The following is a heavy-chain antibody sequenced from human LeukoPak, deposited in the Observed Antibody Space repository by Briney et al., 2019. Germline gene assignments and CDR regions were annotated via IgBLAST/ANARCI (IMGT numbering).Heavy chain of an antibody. CDR3: ARVSAGTYSFDY. J-gene: IGHJ4*02. Sequence: SQTLSLTCSISGGSISSSSPYWGWIRQPPGKGLEWIGYIYHSGSTYYNPSLKSRVTISVDRSKNQFSLKLSSVTAADTAVYFCARVSAGTYSFDYWGQGTLVTVSS. V-gene: IGHV4-39*07. CDR1: GGSISSSSPY. CDR2: IYHSGST. D-gene: IGHD3-10*01.